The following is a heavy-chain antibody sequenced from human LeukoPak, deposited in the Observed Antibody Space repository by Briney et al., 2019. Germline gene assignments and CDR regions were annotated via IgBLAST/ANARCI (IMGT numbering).Heavy chain of an antibody. CDR1: GFTFSSYA. Sequence: GGSLRLSCAASGFTFSSYAMHWVRQAPGKGLEWVAVISYDGSNKYYADSVKGRFTISRDNSKNTLYLQMNSLRAEDTAVYYCAKGKVPDGWVYFDYWGQGTLVTVSS. CDR2: ISYDGSNK. D-gene: IGHD1-26*01. V-gene: IGHV3-30-3*01. CDR3: AKGKVPDGWVYFDY. J-gene: IGHJ4*02.